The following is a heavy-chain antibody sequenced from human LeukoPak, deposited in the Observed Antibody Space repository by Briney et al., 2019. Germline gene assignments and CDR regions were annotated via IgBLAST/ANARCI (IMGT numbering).Heavy chain of an antibody. D-gene: IGHD3-22*01. V-gene: IGHV3-30*04. J-gene: IGHJ3*02. CDR2: ISCDGTNK. CDR3: ARPSSGYYWGAAFDI. CDR1: KFTFSNCA. Sequence: GGSLRLSCAASKFTFSNCAMHWVRQAPGKGLEWVAVISCDGTNKYYADSVKGRFTISRDNSKNTLYLQMNSLRTEDTALYYCARPSSGYYWGAAFDIWGQGTMVTVSS.